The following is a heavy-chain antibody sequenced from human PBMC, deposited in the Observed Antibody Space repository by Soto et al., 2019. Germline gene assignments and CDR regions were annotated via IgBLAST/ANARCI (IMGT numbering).Heavy chain of an antibody. V-gene: IGHV1-18*01. CDR1: GHTFTSYG. CDR2: VSAYNGKT. Sequence: APGTVSCTAAGHTFTSYGISWVRQAPGQGLEWMGWVSAYNGKTNYAQKLQGRVTMTTVTSTRTGYMELRRQRSGDTAVYYCARFGEWELIHGYYYGMDLWRQGITVSVS. J-gene: IGHJ6*02. CDR3: ARFGEWELIHGYYYGMDL. D-gene: IGHD1-26*01.